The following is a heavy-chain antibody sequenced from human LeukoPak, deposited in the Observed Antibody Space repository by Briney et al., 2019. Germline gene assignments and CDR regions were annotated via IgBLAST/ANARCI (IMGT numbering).Heavy chain of an antibody. D-gene: IGHD3-3*01. CDR3: TTYTYDFWSGLSETYYFDY. CDR1: GFTFSNAW. V-gene: IGHV3-15*01. CDR2: IKTKTDGGTT. J-gene: IGHJ4*02. Sequence: GGSLRLSCAASGFTFSNAWMSWVRQAPGKGLEWVGRIKTKTDGGTTDYAAPVKGRFTISRDDSKNTLYLQMNSLKTEDTAVYYCTTYTYDFWSGLSETYYFDYWGQGTLVTVSS.